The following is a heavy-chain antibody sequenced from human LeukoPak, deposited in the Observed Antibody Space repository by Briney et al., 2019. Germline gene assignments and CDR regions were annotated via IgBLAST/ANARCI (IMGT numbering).Heavy chain of an antibody. V-gene: IGHV4-59*01. CDR2: IYYSGST. Sequence: PSETLSLTCTVSGGSISSYYWSWIRQPPGKGLEWIGYIYYSGSTNYNPSLKSRVTISVDTSKNQFSLKLSSVTAADTAVYYCARASRWDYYDSSGYSKHYFDYWGQGTLVTVSS. J-gene: IGHJ4*02. D-gene: IGHD3-22*01. CDR3: ARASRWDYYDSSGYSKHYFDY. CDR1: GGSISSYY.